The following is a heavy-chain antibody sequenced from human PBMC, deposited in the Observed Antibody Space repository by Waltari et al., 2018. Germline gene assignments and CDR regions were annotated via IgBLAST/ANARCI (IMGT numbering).Heavy chain of an antibody. CDR3: ARVHGSESPLAWGTDV. D-gene: IGHD2-21*01. CDR2: IHDSGDT. CDR1: GASLTTYS. J-gene: IGHJ6*02. V-gene: IGHV4-59*01. Sequence: QVQLQESGPGLVKPAETLSPRCTVSGASLTTYSWSWIRRPPGKGLEYIGYIHDSGDTNYSPSLRSRVSMSLDTSKNQFSLKISSVTAADSAVYYCARVHGSESPLAWGTDVWGQGTAVTVSS.